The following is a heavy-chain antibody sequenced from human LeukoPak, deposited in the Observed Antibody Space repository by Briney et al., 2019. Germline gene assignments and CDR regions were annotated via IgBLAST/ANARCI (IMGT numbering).Heavy chain of an antibody. V-gene: IGHV4-34*01. CDR3: ARQRCSSTSCYAGNDAFDI. J-gene: IGHJ3*02. D-gene: IGHD2-2*01. CDR1: GGSFSGYY. Sequence: SETLSLTCAVYGGSFSGYYWSWVRQPPGKGLEWIGEINHSGSTNYNPSLKSRVTISVDTSKNQFSLKLSSVTAADTAVYYCARQRCSSTSCYAGNDAFDIWGQGTMVTVSS. CDR2: INHSGST.